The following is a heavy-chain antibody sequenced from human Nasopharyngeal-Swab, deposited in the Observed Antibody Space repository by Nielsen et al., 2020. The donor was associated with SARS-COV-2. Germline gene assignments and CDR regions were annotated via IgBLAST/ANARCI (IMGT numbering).Heavy chain of an antibody. CDR2: ISFSSSYI. V-gene: IGHV3-21*01. CDR3: ARSKISPSSYYDSSGYYGSYGMDV. CDR1: GSIFTSYN. D-gene: IGHD3-22*01. J-gene: IGHJ6*02. Sequence: GESFKISCAASGSIFTSYNMNWVRKAPAKGLEWVSSISFSSSYIYYADSVKGRFTLSRDNAKKSLYLQMNSLRAEDSAVYYCARSKISPSSYYDSSGYYGSYGMDVWGQGTTVTVSS.